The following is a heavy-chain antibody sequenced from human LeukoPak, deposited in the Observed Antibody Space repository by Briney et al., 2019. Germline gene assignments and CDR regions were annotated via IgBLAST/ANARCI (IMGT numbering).Heavy chain of an antibody. CDR2: ISSSGSTI. J-gene: IGHJ6*02. Sequence: PGGSLRLSCAASGFTFSDYYVSWIRQAPGKGLEWVSYISSSGSTIYYADSVKGRFTISRDNAKNSLYLQMNSLRAEDTAVYYCARDPPYYYYGMDVWGQGITVTVSS. V-gene: IGHV3-11*01. CDR3: ARDPPYYYYGMDV. CDR1: GFTFSDYY.